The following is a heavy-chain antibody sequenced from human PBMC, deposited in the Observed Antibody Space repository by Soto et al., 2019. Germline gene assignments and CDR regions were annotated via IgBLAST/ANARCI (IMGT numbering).Heavy chain of an antibody. CDR3: AREGLTGTIGLYYYYGLDV. V-gene: IGHV4-59*01. D-gene: IGHD1-7*01. CDR2: IYYSGGT. Sequence: QVQLQESGPGLVKPSETLSLTCTVSGGSISSYYWNWIRQPPGKGREWIGYIYYSGGTNYNSSLKSRVTISVDTSKNQFSLKLSSVTAADTAVYYCAREGLTGTIGLYYYYGLDVWGQGTTVTVSS. CDR1: GGSISSYY. J-gene: IGHJ6*02.